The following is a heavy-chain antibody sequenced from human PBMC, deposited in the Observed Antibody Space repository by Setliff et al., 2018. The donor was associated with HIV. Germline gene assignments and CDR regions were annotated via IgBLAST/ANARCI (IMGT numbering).Heavy chain of an antibody. Sequence: SETLSLTCTSSGDSISGYYWSWIRRPAGKGLEWIGRMHTSGNTNYNPSLKSRVTMSVDTSKNQFSLRLSSVTAADTAVYYCARDQKGYSYGYFDSWGQGTLVTVSS. CDR2: MHTSGNT. V-gene: IGHV4-4*07. J-gene: IGHJ4*02. D-gene: IGHD5-18*01. CDR1: GDSISGYY. CDR3: ARDQKGYSYGYFDS.